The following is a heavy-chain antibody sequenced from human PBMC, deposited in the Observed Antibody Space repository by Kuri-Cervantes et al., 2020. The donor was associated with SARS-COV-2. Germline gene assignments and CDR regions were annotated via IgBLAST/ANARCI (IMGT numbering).Heavy chain of an antibody. Sequence: GGSLRLSCVASGFAFKSYGIHWIRQAPGKGLEWVAVVSYDGTNNYYADSVKGRFSITRDNSKNTLYLQMNSLRAEDTAVYYCARAYCSSTSCQLDYWGQGTLVTVSS. V-gene: IGHV3-30*03. CDR3: ARAYCSSTSCQLDY. J-gene: IGHJ4*02. CDR2: VSYDGTNN. D-gene: IGHD2-2*01. CDR1: GFAFKSYG.